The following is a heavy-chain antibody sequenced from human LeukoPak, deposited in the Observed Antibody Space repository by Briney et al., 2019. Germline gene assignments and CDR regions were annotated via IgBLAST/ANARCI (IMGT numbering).Heavy chain of an antibody. CDR2: INHSGST. J-gene: IGHJ6*02. CDR1: GGSLSGYY. CDR3: ARASSYGKYYYYYGMDV. Sequence: SETLSLTCAVYGGSLSGYYWSWIRQPPGKGLEWIGEINHSGSTNYNPSLKSRVTISVDTSKNQFSLKLSSVTAADTAVYYCARASSYGKYYYYYGMDVWGQGTTVTVSS. D-gene: IGHD1-26*01. V-gene: IGHV4-34*01.